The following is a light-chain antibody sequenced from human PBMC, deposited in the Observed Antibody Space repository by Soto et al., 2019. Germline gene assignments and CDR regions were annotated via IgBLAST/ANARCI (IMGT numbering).Light chain of an antibody. CDR3: NSYTSSETLV. Sequence: QSVLTQPASVSGSPGQSIAISCTGTSSDIGGYKYVNWYQQHPGKVPKVIIYDVSNRPSGVSDRFSGSKSGNTASLTISGLQAEDEADYYCNSYTSSETLVFGGGTKVTVL. V-gene: IGLV2-14*01. J-gene: IGLJ3*02. CDR2: DVS. CDR1: SSDIGGYKY.